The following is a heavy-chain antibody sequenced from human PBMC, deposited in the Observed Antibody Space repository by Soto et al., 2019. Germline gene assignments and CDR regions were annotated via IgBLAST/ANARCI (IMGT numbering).Heavy chain of an antibody. CDR3: AREEGPGYYDSSGYYYYFDY. CDR1: GYSFTSYG. V-gene: IGHV1-18*04. D-gene: IGHD3-22*01. Sequence: QVQLVQSGAEVKKPGASVKVSCKASGYSFTSYGISWVRQAPGQGLEWMGWISAYNGNTNYAQKLQGRVTMTTDTSTSKAYMELRSLRSDDTAVYYCAREEGPGYYDSSGYYYYFDYWGQGTLVTVSS. J-gene: IGHJ4*02. CDR2: ISAYNGNT.